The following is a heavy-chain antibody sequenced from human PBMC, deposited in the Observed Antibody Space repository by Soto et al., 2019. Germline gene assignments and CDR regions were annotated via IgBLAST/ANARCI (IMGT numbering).Heavy chain of an antibody. Sequence: QVPLQRSGPGLVKPSQTLSLTCTVSGGSISYEYYHWTWIRQSPGKGLEWIGYIHYSGSIIYNPSFKSRVTISVDTSKNQFSLQLSSVTAADTAVYFCAREDDGGDRDYYGLDVWGQGTTVTVSS. D-gene: IGHD2-21*02. CDR2: IHYSGSI. J-gene: IGHJ6*02. V-gene: IGHV4-30-4*08. CDR1: GGSISYEYYH. CDR3: AREDDGGDRDYYGLDV.